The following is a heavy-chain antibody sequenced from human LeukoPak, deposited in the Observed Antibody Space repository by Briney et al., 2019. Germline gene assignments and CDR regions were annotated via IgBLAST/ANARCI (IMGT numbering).Heavy chain of an antibody. V-gene: IGHV4-34*01. CDR2: INHSGST. Sequence: SETLSLTWAVYGGSFSGYYWSWIRHPPGKGLEWIGEINHSGSTNYNPSLKSRVTISVDTSKNQFSLKLSSVTAADTAVYYCASWFDYWGQGTLVTVSS. CDR3: ASWFDY. CDR1: GGSFSGYY. J-gene: IGHJ4*02.